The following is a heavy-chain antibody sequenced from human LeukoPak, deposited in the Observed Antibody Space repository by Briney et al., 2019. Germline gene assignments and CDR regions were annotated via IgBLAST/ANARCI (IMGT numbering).Heavy chain of an antibody. CDR1: GFTFISYA. Sequence: PGRSLRLSCAASGFTFISYAMHWVRQAPGKGLEWVAVISYDGSNKYYADSVKGRFTISRDNSKNRLYLQMNSLRAEDTAVYYCALSRDSSGYHPSFDYWGQGTLVTVSS. D-gene: IGHD3-22*01. CDR2: ISYDGSNK. CDR3: ALSRDSSGYHPSFDY. J-gene: IGHJ4*02. V-gene: IGHV3-30-3*01.